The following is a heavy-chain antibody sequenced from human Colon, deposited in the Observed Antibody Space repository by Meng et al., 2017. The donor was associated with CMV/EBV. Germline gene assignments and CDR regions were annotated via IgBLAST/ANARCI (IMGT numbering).Heavy chain of an antibody. J-gene: IGHJ1*01. Sequence: ASVKVSCKASGYTFTGYYMHWVRQAPGQGLEWMGWINPNSGGTHYAQNFQGRVTMTRDTSISTVYMELSRLRSDDTAVYYCARVGGGSFLRGYLEHWGQGSLVTVSS. V-gene: IGHV1-2*02. CDR1: GYTFTGYY. CDR3: ARVGGGSFLRGYLEH. CDR2: INPNSGGT. D-gene: IGHD1-26*01.